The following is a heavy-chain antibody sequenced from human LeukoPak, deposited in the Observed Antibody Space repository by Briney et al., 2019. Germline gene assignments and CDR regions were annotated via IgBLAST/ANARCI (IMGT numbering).Heavy chain of an antibody. Sequence: GGSLRVSCAASGFTFSSYAMHWGRQAPGKGLEWVAVISLDGSNKYYADSVKGRFTISRDNSKNTLYLQMNSLRAEDTAVYYCARDVYCSSTSCPDYWGQGTLVTVSS. CDR3: ARDVYCSSTSCPDY. V-gene: IGHV3-30*04. J-gene: IGHJ4*02. CDR1: GFTFSSYA. CDR2: ISLDGSNK. D-gene: IGHD2-2*01.